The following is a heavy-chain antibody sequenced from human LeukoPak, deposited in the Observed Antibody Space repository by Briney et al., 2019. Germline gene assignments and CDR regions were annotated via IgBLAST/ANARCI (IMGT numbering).Heavy chain of an antibody. CDR3: ARVPYDSGSAPLDWYFDL. D-gene: IGHD3-10*01. CDR1: GYTFTGYY. J-gene: IGHJ2*01. V-gene: IGHV1-2*02. CDR2: INPHSGGT. Sequence: ASVKVSCKTSGYTFTGYYMHWVRQAPGQGLEWMGWINPHSGGTNYAQKFQGRVTMTRDTSISTAYMELSRLRSDDTAVYYCARVPYDSGSAPLDWYFDLWGRGTLVTVSS.